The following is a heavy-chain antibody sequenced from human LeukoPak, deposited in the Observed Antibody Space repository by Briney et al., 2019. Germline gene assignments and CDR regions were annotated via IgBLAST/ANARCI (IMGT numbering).Heavy chain of an antibody. Sequence: TANYAQRFQSRVTITTDESTSTAYMELSSLRSEDTAVYYCARTYYDFWSGYRGYNWFDPWGQGTLVTVSS. J-gene: IGHJ5*02. D-gene: IGHD3-3*01. V-gene: IGHV1-69*05. CDR2: TA. CDR3: ARTYYDFWSGYRGYNWFDP.